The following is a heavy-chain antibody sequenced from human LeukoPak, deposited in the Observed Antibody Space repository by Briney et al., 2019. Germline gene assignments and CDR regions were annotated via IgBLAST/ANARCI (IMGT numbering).Heavy chain of an antibody. J-gene: IGHJ4*02. CDR1: GFTLSDYD. CDR3: ARYDFWSGFDY. V-gene: IGHV3-13*01. D-gene: IGHD3-3*01. CDR2: IGAAGDT. Sequence: GGSLRLSCAASGFTLSDYDMHWVRRGTGKGLEWVSAIGAAGDTYYQGSVKGRFTISRDEAKNFLYLQMNSLRVEDTAVYYCARYDFWSGFDYWGQGTLVTVSS.